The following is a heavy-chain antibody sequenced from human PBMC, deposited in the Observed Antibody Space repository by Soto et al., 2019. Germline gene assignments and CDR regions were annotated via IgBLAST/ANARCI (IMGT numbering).Heavy chain of an antibody. D-gene: IGHD2-2*01. J-gene: IGHJ4*02. CDR1: GFTLSRRW. Sequence: GSLRLSCAASGFTLSRRWMSWVRQAPGKGLEWVANIKQDGSEKYYVDSVKGRFTISRGNAKNSLYLQMNSLEVEDTAVYYCARGGPPFCSITSCYLDYWGQGTLVXVSS. CDR2: IKQDGSEK. V-gene: IGHV3-7*01. CDR3: ARGGPPFCSITSCYLDY.